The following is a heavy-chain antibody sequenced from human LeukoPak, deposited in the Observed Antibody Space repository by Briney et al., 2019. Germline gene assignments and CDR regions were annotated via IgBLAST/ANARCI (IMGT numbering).Heavy chain of an antibody. Sequence: ASVKVSCKASGYTFTSYGISWVRQAPGQGLEWMGWISAYNGNTNYAQKLQGRVTMTTDTSTSTAYMELRSLRSDDTAVYHCARGGDIVATGGIYYMDVWGKGTTVTVSS. CDR2: ISAYNGNT. CDR1: GYTFTSYG. CDR3: ARGGDIVATGGIYYMDV. V-gene: IGHV1-18*01. J-gene: IGHJ6*03. D-gene: IGHD5-12*01.